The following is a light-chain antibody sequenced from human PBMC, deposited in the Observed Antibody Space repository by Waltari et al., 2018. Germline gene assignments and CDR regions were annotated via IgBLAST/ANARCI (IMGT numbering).Light chain of an antibody. J-gene: IGKJ2*01. CDR3: QQYDPLSPYT. CDR1: QSISSW. CDR2: KAS. Sequence: DIQITQSPSSLSASVGDRVTITCRASQSISSWLAWYQLKPGKAPKLLIYKASSLESGVPSRFSGSGSGTEFTLTISSLQPDDFATYYCQQYDPLSPYTFGQGTKLEI. V-gene: IGKV1-5*03.